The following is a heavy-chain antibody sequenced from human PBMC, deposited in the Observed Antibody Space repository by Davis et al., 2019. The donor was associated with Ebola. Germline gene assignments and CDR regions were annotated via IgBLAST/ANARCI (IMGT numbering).Heavy chain of an antibody. V-gene: IGHV1-8*01. CDR2: MNPNSGNT. CDR1: GYIFTSYG. CDR3: AAIRGFSYSYLDY. J-gene: IGHJ4*02. D-gene: IGHD5-18*01. Sequence: AASVKVSCKASGYIFTSYGINWIRQAPGQGLEWMGWMNPNSGNTYYAQKFQGRVTMTEDTSTDTAYMELSSLRSEDTAVYYCAAIRGFSYSYLDYWGQGTLVTVSS.